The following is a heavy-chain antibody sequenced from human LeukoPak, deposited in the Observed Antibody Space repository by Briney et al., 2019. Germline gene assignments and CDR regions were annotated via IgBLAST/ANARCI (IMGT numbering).Heavy chain of an antibody. J-gene: IGHJ6*03. CDR3: VRGLGTYYYFYMDV. D-gene: IGHD7-27*01. Sequence: GGSLRLSXAASGFTFSSYGMNWVRQAPGKGLEWVSFVSSSSDYIYYVDSVKGRFTISRDNAKNSLYLQMNSLRAEDTAVYYCVRGLGTYYYFYMDVWGRGTTVTVSS. CDR2: VSSSSDYI. CDR1: GFTFSSYG. V-gene: IGHV3-21*01.